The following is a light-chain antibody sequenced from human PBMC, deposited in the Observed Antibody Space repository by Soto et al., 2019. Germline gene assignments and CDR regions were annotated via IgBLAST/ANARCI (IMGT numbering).Light chain of an antibody. Sequence: QSVLTQPPSVSGAPGQRGTISCTGSSSNIGAGYDVHGYQQLLGTAPKLLIYGNSNRPSGVPDRFSGSKSGTSASLAITGLQAEDEADYYCQSYDSSLSGWVFGGGTKRTVL. V-gene: IGLV1-40*01. CDR3: QSYDSSLSGWV. J-gene: IGLJ3*02. CDR1: SSNIGAGYD. CDR2: GNS.